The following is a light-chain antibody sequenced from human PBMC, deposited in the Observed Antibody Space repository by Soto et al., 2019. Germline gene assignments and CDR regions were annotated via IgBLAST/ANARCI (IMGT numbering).Light chain of an antibody. J-gene: IGLJ2*01. V-gene: IGLV2-8*01. Sequence: QSALTQPPSASGSPGQSVTISCTGTSSDIGNYNYVSWYQQHPDRAPKLMIYDVTKRPSGVPDRFSGSKSGNTASLTVSGLQAEDEAECYCASYAGSNLVVFGGGTKLTVL. CDR3: ASYAGSNLVV. CDR1: SSDIGNYNY. CDR2: DVT.